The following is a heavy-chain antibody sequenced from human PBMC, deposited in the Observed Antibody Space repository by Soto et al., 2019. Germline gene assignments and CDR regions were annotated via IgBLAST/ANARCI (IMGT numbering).Heavy chain of an antibody. Sequence: SVKVSCKASGGTFSSYAISWVRQAPGQGLEWMGGIIPIFGTANYAQKFQGRVTITADESTSTAYMELSSLRSEDTAVYYCARAYYGSGSYWPSSYYHYGMAFWGQGSTVTVSS. CDR3: ARAYYGSGSYWPSSYYHYGMAF. CDR1: GGTFSSYA. J-gene: IGHJ6*02. CDR2: IIPIFGTA. D-gene: IGHD3-10*01. V-gene: IGHV1-69*13.